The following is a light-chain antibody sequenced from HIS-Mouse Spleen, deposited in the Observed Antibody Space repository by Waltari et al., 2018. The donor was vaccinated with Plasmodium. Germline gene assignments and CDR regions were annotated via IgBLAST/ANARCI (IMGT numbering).Light chain of an antibody. J-gene: IGKJ2*01. CDR1: QSVLYSLNNKNY. CDR2: WAS. CDR3: QQYNSTPYT. V-gene: IGKV4-1*01. Sequence: DIVMTQSPASLAVSLGERATINCQSSQSVLYSLNNKNYLAWYQQKPGQPPKLLIYWASTRQTGVPDRFSGSGSGTDFTLTISSLQAEDVAVYYCQQYNSTPYTFGQGTKLEIK.